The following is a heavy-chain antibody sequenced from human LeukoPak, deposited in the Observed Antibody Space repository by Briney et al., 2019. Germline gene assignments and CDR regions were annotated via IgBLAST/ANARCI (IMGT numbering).Heavy chain of an antibody. Sequence: PSETLSLTCTVSGGSISSGDYYWGWIRQRQGKGLEWIANIFFVVFTSFNPSLRSRLTISIDTSKKQFSLRLSSVTAADTALYYCARDSVTKVPDAFDIWGQGTMVTVSS. J-gene: IGHJ3*02. D-gene: IGHD3-10*01. V-gene: IGHV4-31*03. CDR3: ARDSVTKVPDAFDI. CDR2: IFFVVFT. CDR1: GGSISSGDYY.